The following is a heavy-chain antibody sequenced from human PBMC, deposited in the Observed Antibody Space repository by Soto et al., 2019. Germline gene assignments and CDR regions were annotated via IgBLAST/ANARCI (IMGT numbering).Heavy chain of an antibody. Sequence: RGSLRLSCAASGFTFSSYAMHWVRQAPGKGLEYVSAISSNGGSTYYANSVKGRFTISRDNSKNTLYLQMGSLRAEDMAVYYCARNHENSGSYYFDYWGQGTLVTVSS. CDR3: ARNHENSGSYYFDY. V-gene: IGHV3-64*01. CDR1: GFTFSSYA. CDR2: ISSNGGST. D-gene: IGHD1-26*01. J-gene: IGHJ4*02.